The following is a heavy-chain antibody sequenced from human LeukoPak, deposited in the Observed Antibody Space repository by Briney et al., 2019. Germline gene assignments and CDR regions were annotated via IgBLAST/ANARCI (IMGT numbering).Heavy chain of an antibody. CDR1: GGSISIYY. V-gene: IGHV4-4*07. D-gene: IGHD2-2*01. CDR3: ARDAPTYCSSTSCYYYYMDV. Sequence: SETLSLTCTVSGGSISIYYWSWIRQPAGEGLEWIVRIYTSGSTIYNPSLKSRVTMSVDTSKNQFSLKLSSVTAADTAVYYCARDAPTYCSSTSCYYYYMDVWGKGTTVTISS. CDR2: IYTSGST. J-gene: IGHJ6*03.